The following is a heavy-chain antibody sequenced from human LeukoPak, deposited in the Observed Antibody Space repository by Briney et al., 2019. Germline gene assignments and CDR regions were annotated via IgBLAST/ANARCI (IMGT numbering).Heavy chain of an antibody. D-gene: IGHD3-22*01. CDR2: IYTSGST. Sequence: SETLSLTCTVSGGSISSYYWSWIRQPAGKGLEWIGRIYTSGSTNYNPSLKSRVTMSVDTSKNQFSLKLSSVTAADTAVYYCASTSGDSSGYYYPYYVDYWGQGTLVTVSS. J-gene: IGHJ4*02. CDR3: ASTSGDSSGYYYPYYVDY. CDR1: GGSISSYY. V-gene: IGHV4-4*07.